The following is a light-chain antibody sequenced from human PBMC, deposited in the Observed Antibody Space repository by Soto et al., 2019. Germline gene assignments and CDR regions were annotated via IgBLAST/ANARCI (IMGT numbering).Light chain of an antibody. V-gene: IGKV3-11*01. CDR1: QSVSSS. J-gene: IGKJ5*01. Sequence: EIVLTQSPATLSLFPGERATLSCRASQSVSSSLAWYQQKPGQAPRLLIYDASNRATGIPARFSGSGSGTDFTLTISSLEPEDFAAYYCQQRGNWPITFGQGTRLEIK. CDR3: QQRGNWPIT. CDR2: DAS.